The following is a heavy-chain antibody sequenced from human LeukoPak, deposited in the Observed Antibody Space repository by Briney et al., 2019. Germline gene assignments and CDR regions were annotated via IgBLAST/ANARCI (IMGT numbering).Heavy chain of an antibody. V-gene: IGHV1-2*02. Sequence: ASVKVSCKASGYTFTGYYMHWVRQAPGQGLEWMGWINPNSGGTNYAQKFQGRVTMTRDTSINTAYMELSRLRSDGTAVYHCAREKVGARPEYYYYYYMDVWGKGSTVTISS. J-gene: IGHJ6*03. D-gene: IGHD1-26*01. CDR1: GYTFTGYY. CDR2: INPNSGGT. CDR3: AREKVGARPEYYYYYYMDV.